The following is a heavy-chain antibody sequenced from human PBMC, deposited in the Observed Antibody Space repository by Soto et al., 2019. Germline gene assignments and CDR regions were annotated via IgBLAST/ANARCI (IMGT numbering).Heavy chain of an antibody. CDR1: GFTFNVYG. CDR2: LIPIYDAP. J-gene: IGHJ6*02. D-gene: IGHD3-10*01. V-gene: IGHV1-69*06. Sequence: QVPLVQSGAEVKNPGSSVKVSCKTSGFTFNVYGINWVRQAPGQGLEWMGGLIPIYDAPNYAQKFQGRVSITADKSTATVYLELNSLSSEDTAVYFCARVRDPHLDHYGLDVWGQGTTVTVSS. CDR3: ARVRDPHLDHYGLDV.